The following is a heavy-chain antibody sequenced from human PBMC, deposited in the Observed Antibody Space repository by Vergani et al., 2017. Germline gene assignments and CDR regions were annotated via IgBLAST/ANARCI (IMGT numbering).Heavy chain of an antibody. Sequence: VQLQESGPGLVKPSETLSVTCTVSGYSITRAYYWGWIRQAPGKGLEYIGSIYDSGSTYYNPSLKSRVAISLDASNSQFSLKLSSVTAADTAVYYCARLRDFWSGYYTGSDAFDIWGQGTMVTVSS. V-gene: IGHV4-38-2*02. CDR1: GYSITRAYY. D-gene: IGHD3-3*01. J-gene: IGHJ3*02. CDR3: ARLRDFWSGYYTGSDAFDI. CDR2: IYDSGST.